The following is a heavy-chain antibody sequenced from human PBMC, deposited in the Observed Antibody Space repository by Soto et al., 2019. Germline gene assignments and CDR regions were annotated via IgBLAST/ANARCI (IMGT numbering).Heavy chain of an antibody. CDR1: GDTFTDYY. V-gene: IGHV1-46*01. Sequence: QVQLMQSGAEVKKPGASVKVSCKASGDTFTDYYIHWVRQAPGQGLEWMGTVNPSGGHTTYAQHFLGRVTMTRDTSTSTLYMELTSLTSDDTARYYCARGGHVGVVTAALDSWGQGTLVTVSS. D-gene: IGHD2-21*02. J-gene: IGHJ4*02. CDR3: ARGGHVGVVTAALDS. CDR2: VNPSGGHT.